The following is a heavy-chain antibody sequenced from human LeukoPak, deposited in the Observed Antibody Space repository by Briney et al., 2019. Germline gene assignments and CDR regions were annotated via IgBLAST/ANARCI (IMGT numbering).Heavy chain of an antibody. V-gene: IGHV3-23*01. Sequence: PGGSLRLSCAASGFTFSSYAMSWVRQAPGKGLEWVSAISGSGGSTYYADSVKGRSTISRDNSKNTLYLQMNSLRAEDTAVYYCAKAVTYYDFWSGFDYWGQGTLVTVSS. CDR1: GFTFSSYA. J-gene: IGHJ4*02. CDR3: AKAVTYYDFWSGFDY. CDR2: ISGSGGST. D-gene: IGHD3-3*01.